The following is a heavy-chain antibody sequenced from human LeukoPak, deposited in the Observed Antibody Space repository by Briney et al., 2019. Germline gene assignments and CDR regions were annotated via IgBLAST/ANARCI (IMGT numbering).Heavy chain of an antibody. CDR1: GVTFSSYA. V-gene: IGHV3-23*01. CDR3: AKAQYYFDTHFDY. D-gene: IGHD3-22*01. J-gene: IGHJ4*02. CDR2: ISRNGGST. Sequence: GGSLRLSCAASGVTFSSYAMSWVRQAPGKGLEWVSTISRNGGSTYYADSVKGRFTISRDNSKNTLYLQMSSLRAEDTAVFYCAKAQYYFDTHFDYWGQGTLVTVSS.